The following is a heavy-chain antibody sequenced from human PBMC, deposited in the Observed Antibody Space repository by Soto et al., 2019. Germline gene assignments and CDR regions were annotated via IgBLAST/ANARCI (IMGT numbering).Heavy chain of an antibody. Sequence: WGSLRLSCAASGFTFSSYAMSWVRQAPGKGLEWVSAISGSGGSTYYADSVKGRFTISRDNSKNTLYLQMNSLRAEDTAVYYCAKSGRDWNSTYYYYGMDVWGQGTTVTVSS. CDR2: ISGSGGST. J-gene: IGHJ6*02. V-gene: IGHV3-23*01. CDR3: AKSGRDWNSTYYYYGMDV. CDR1: GFTFSSYA. D-gene: IGHD1-1*01.